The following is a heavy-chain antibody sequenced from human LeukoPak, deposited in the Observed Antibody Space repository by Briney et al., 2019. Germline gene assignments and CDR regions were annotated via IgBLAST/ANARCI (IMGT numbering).Heavy chain of an antibody. D-gene: IGHD3-10*01. J-gene: IGHJ3*02. V-gene: IGHV3-21*01. CDR1: GFTFSSYS. CDR3: ARDRKGSVTGAFDI. Sequence: GGSLRLSCAASGFTFSSYSMNWVRQAPGKGLEWVSSISSSSSYIYYADSVKGRFTISRDNAKNSLYLQMNSLRAEDTAVYYCARDRKGSVTGAFDIWGQGTMVTVSS. CDR2: ISSSSSYI.